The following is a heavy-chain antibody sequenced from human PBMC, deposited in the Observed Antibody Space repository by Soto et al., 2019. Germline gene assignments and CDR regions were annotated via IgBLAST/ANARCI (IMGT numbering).Heavy chain of an antibody. J-gene: IGHJ6*02. CDR1: GGSISSYY. V-gene: IGHV4-59*01. Sequence: NPSETLSLTCTVSGGSISSYYWSWIRQPPGKGLEWIGYIYYSGSTNYNPSLKSRVTISVDTSKNQFSLKLSSVTAADTAVYYCARGYDFWSGYYLYYYYGMDVWGQGTTVTVSS. D-gene: IGHD3-3*01. CDR2: IYYSGST. CDR3: ARGYDFWSGYYLYYYYGMDV.